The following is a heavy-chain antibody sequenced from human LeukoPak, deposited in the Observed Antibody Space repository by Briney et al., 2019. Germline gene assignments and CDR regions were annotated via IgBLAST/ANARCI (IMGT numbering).Heavy chain of an antibody. V-gene: IGHV3-48*04. CDR2: IGGDGIA. Sequence: GGSLRLSCAASGFTFGTYAMNCVRQAPGKGLEWISYIGGDGIAFYADSVKGRFTASKDDARKSMYLQMNSLRVGDTVVYYCAKDRANWAIDDWGQGTQVTVSS. D-gene: IGHD3-16*01. J-gene: IGHJ4*02. CDR3: AKDRANWAIDD. CDR1: GFTFGTYA.